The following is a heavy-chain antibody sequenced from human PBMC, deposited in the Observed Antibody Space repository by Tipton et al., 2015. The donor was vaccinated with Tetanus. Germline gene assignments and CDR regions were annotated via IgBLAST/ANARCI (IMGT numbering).Heavy chain of an antibody. CDR2: INHSGST. CDR1: GGSFSGYY. V-gene: IGHV4-34*01. CDR3: ARDMRGEGGGWYADY. J-gene: IGHJ4*02. D-gene: IGHD6-19*01. Sequence: TLSLTCAVYGGSFSGYYWSWIRQPPGKGLEWIGEINHSGSTNYNPSLKSRVTISVDTSKNQFSLRLSSVTAADTAVYYCARDMRGEGGGWYADYWGQGTLVTVSS.